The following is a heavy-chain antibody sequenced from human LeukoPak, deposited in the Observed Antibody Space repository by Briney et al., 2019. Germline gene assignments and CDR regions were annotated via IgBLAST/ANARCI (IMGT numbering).Heavy chain of an antibody. Sequence: PGGSLRLSCAASGFTFSSYWMSWVRQAPGKGLEWVANIKQDGSEKYYVDSVKGRFTISRDNAKNSLYLQMNSLRAEDTAVYYCARGGGRYCSSTSCQHYYFDYWGQGTLVTVSS. V-gene: IGHV3-7*01. CDR3: ARGGGRYCSSTSCQHYYFDY. CDR1: GFTFSSYW. D-gene: IGHD2-2*01. J-gene: IGHJ4*02. CDR2: IKQDGSEK.